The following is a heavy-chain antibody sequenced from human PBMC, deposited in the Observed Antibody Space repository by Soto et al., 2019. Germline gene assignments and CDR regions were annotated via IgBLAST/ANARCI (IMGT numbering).Heavy chain of an antibody. CDR1: GGSFSNTIYY. CDR2: IYYNGNA. CDR3: AKHMRAVASPLGY. J-gene: IGHJ4*02. D-gene: IGHD6-19*01. Sequence: SETLSLTCSVSGGSFSNTIYYWAWVRQPPGKGLEWIGSIYYNGNAFYNPSLKSRVTISVDSSKSQFSLKVTSVTAADTAVYYCAKHMRAVASPLGYWGQGALVTVSS. V-gene: IGHV4-39*01.